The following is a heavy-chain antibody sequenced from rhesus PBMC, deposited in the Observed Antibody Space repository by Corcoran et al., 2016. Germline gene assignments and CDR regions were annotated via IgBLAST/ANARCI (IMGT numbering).Heavy chain of an antibody. V-gene: IGHV4-80*01. J-gene: IGHJ4*01. CDR1: CASIRSYW. CDR2: INGNSGST. D-gene: IGHD3-28*01. Sequence: QVQLQESGPGLVKPSETLSLTCTVSCASIRSYWWTWFRQPPGKGLEGNGEINGNSGSTNYNPTLKSRDTMSTDTAKNRFSLKLSSVTAADTAVYYCARDDSRLSNWGQGVLVTVSS. CDR3: ARDDSRLSN.